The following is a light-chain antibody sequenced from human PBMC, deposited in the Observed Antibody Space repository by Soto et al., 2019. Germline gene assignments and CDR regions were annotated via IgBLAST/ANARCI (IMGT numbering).Light chain of an antibody. CDR1: RSISNW. V-gene: IGKV1-5*01. J-gene: IGKJ1*01. CDR2: DAS. Sequence: DIQMTQSPSTLSGSVGDRVTITCRASRSISNWLAWYQQRPGIAPKLLIFDASILQSGVPSRFSGSGSGTDFTLTISRLEPEDFAVYYCQQYDTSPTTFGQGTKVDIK. CDR3: QQYDTSPTT.